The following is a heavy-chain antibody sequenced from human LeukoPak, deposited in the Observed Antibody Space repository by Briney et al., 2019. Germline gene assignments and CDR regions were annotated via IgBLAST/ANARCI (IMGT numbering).Heavy chain of an antibody. J-gene: IGHJ4*02. Sequence: GGPLRLSCGASGFTFSSYWMHWVRQAPGKGLVGVTRINTDGSSTDYADSVKGRFTISRDNAKNTLYLQMNSLRDEDTAVYYCANGAGEWAVLGDFWGQGTLVTVSS. CDR3: ANGAGEWAVLGDF. CDR2: INTDGSST. D-gene: IGHD1-26*01. CDR1: GFTFSSYW. V-gene: IGHV3-74*01.